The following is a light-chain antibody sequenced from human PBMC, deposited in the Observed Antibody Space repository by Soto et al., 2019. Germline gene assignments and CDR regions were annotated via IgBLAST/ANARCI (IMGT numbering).Light chain of an antibody. CDR3: QTWATGIRV. CDR1: SGHSNYA. Sequence: QPVLTQSPSASASLGASVKRTCTLSSGHSNYAIACHQQQPEKAPRYLMNLNSDGSHTKGDGIPDRFSGSSSGAERYLTISSLQSEDEADYYCQTWATGIRVFGGGTKLTVL. V-gene: IGLV4-69*01. CDR2: LNSDGSH. J-gene: IGLJ3*02.